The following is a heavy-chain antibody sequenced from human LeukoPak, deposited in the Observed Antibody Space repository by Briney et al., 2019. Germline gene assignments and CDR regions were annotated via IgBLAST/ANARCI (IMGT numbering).Heavy chain of an antibody. D-gene: IGHD1-1*01. Sequence: SETLSLTCTVSGGSISSYYWSWIRQPPGKGLEWIGYIYYSGSTNYNPSLKSRATISVDTSKNQFSLKLSSVTAADTAVYYCARMGYRDWFDPWGQGTLVTVSS. CDR2: IYYSGST. J-gene: IGHJ5*02. V-gene: IGHV4-59*08. CDR1: GGSISSYY. CDR3: ARMGYRDWFDP.